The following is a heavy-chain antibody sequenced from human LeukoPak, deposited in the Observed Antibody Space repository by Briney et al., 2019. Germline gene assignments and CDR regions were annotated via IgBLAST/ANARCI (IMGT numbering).Heavy chain of an antibody. CDR2: ISSSSSYI. CDR3: ASQTPRRPPIAVADYFDY. Sequence: PGGSLRLSCAASGFTFSSYSMNWVRQAPGKGLEWVSSISSSSSYIYYADSVKGRFTISRDNAKNSLYLQMNSLRAEDTAVYYCASQTPRRPPIAVADYFDYWGQGTLVTVSS. J-gene: IGHJ4*02. V-gene: IGHV3-21*01. D-gene: IGHD6-19*01. CDR1: GFTFSSYS.